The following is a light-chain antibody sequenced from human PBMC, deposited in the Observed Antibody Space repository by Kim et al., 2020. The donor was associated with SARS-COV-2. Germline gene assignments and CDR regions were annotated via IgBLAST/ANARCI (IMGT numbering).Light chain of an antibody. V-gene: IGLV1-40*01. CDR1: SSNIGAGYD. J-gene: IGLJ3*02. Sequence: GQRVTISCTGSSSNIGAGYDVHWYQQLPGTAPKLLIYGNSNRPSGVPDRFSGSKSGTSASLAITGLQAEDEADYYCQSYDSSLTWVFGGGTQLTVL. CDR3: QSYDSSLTWV. CDR2: GNS.